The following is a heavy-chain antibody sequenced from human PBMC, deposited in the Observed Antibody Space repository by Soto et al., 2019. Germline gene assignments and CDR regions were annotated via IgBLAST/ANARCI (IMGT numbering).Heavy chain of an antibody. J-gene: IGHJ6*02. CDR1: GGSISGSSYY. CDR3: ARLWGYSSSDDEYGMDV. V-gene: IGHV4-39*01. Sequence: SETLSLTCTVSGGSISGSSYYWGWIRQPPGKGLEWIGSIYYSGSTYYNPSLKSRVTISVDTSKNQFSLKLSSVTAADTAVYYCARLWGYSSSDDEYGMDVWGQGTTVTVSS. CDR2: IYYSGST. D-gene: IGHD6-6*01.